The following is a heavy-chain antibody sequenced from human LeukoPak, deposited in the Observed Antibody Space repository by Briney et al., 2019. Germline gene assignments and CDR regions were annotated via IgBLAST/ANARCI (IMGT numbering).Heavy chain of an antibody. CDR2: IKSKTDGGTT. V-gene: IGHV3-15*01. D-gene: IGHD6-6*01. J-gene: IGHJ3*02. CDR1: GFTFSNAW. CDR3: AREFRGQAARKPLDAFDI. Sequence: PGGSLRLSCAASGFTFSNAWMSWVRQAPAKGLEWVGRIKSKTDGGTTDYAAPVKGRFTISRDDSKNTLYLQMNSLQTEDTAVYYCAREFRGQAARKPLDAFDIWGQGTMVTVSS.